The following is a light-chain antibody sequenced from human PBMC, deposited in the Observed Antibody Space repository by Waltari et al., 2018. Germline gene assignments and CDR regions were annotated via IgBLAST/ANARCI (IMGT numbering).Light chain of an antibody. J-gene: IGLJ2*01. Sequence: QSVLTQPPSVSAAPGQKVTISCSGRSSNIGNDYLSWYQQLPGTAPKLFIYENNKRPSGIPDRFSGSKSGTSATLGITGLQTGDEADYYCGTWDTSLSALIFGGGTKLTVL. CDR3: GTWDTSLSALI. CDR2: ENN. V-gene: IGLV1-51*02. CDR1: SSNIGNDY.